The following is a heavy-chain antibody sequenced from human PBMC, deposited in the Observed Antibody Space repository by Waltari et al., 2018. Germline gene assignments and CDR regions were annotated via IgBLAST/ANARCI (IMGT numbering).Heavy chain of an antibody. CDR1: GYTFTGHH. CDR2: INPKSGGT. D-gene: IGHD5-12*01. CDR3: ARGDGYTDNWLDP. J-gene: IGHJ5*02. V-gene: IGHV1-2*06. Sequence: QVQLVQSGAEVKKPRASVKVSCKASGYTFTGHHIHWVRQAPGQGLEWMGRINPKSGGTNYAEKFQGRVTMTRDTSISTAYMELRRLRSDDTAVYYCARGDGYTDNWLDPWGQGTLVTVSS.